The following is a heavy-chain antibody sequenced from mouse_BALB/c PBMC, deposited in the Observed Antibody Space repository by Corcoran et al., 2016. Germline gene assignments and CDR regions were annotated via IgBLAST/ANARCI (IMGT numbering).Heavy chain of an antibody. D-gene: IGHD2-4*01. CDR1: GYTFTNYG. Sequence: QIQLVQSGPELKKPGETVKISCKASGYTFTNYGMNWVKQAPGKGLKWMGWINTYTGEPTYADDCKGRFAFSLETSASTAYLQINNLKNEDMATYFCASDYDGAWFAYWGQGTLVTVSA. J-gene: IGHJ3*01. CDR3: ASDYDGAWFAY. V-gene: IGHV9-1*02. CDR2: INTYTGEP.